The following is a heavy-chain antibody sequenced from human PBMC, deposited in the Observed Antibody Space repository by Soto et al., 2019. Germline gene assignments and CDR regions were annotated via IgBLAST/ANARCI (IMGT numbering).Heavy chain of an antibody. D-gene: IGHD3-3*02. Sequence: QVQLVQSGPEVKRPGASVRISCRTAGYSFKNYVIHWVRQAPGKKLEWMGWSNEGSGNTRYSQKFQGRMSIARDTSACTSYLDLRSLTSEDTAIYFCARDDRTISGAVTLDYWGPGTLVTVSS. V-gene: IGHV1-3*01. J-gene: IGHJ4*02. CDR1: GYSFKNYV. CDR2: SNEGSGNT. CDR3: ARDDRTISGAVTLDY.